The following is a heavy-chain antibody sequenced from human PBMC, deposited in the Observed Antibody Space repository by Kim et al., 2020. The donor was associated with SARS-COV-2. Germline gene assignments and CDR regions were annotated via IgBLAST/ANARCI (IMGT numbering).Heavy chain of an antibody. CDR1: GGSISSGGYY. D-gene: IGHD4-17*01. CDR3: ARVSAYGDRRQFDY. Sequence: SETLSLTCTVSGGSISSGGYYWSWIRQHPGKGLEWIGYIYYSGSTYYNPSLKSRVTISVDTSKNQFSLKLSSVTAADTAVYYCARVSAYGDRRQFDYWGQGTLVTVSS. CDR2: IYYSGST. V-gene: IGHV4-31*03. J-gene: IGHJ4*02.